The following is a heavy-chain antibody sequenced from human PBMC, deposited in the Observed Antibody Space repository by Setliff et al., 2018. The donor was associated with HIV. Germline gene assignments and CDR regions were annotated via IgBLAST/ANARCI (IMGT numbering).Heavy chain of an antibody. CDR1: GFIFSSYA. Sequence: PGGSLRLSCAASGFIFSSYAMHWVRQAPGKGLEWVACVRYDESNKYYAESAKDRFTISRDNSKNMVYLQMNSLRAEDTALYYCAKVKVPTTDLYFLDYWGQGTPVTVSS. J-gene: IGHJ4*02. V-gene: IGHV3-30*02. CDR3: AKVKVPTTDLYFLDY. D-gene: IGHD1-1*01. CDR2: VRYDESNK.